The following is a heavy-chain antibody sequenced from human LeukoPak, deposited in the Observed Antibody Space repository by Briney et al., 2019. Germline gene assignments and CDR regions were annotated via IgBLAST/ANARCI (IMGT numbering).Heavy chain of an antibody. D-gene: IGHD6-6*01. V-gene: IGHV4-4*07. CDR1: DGSISNYY. CDR3: ARDVRRSSSSANSYYYYMDV. J-gene: IGHJ6*03. CDR2: IYTSGTT. Sequence: SEALSLTCTVSDGSISNYYWSWIRQPAGKGLEWIGRIYTSGTTNYNPSLKSRVTMSVDTSKNHFSLNLDSVTAADTAVYYCARDVRRSSSSANSYYYYMDVWGKGTTVTVSS.